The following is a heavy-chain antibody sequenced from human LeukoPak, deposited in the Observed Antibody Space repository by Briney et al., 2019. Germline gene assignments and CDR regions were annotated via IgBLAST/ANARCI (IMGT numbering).Heavy chain of an antibody. Sequence: ASVKVSCKASGYTFTSYDINWVRQATGQGLEWMGWMNPNSGNTGYAQKFQGRVTITRNTYISAAYMELSSLRSEDTAVYYCARIVPSDYYYYYYMDVWGKGTTVTVSS. CDR2: MNPNSGNT. CDR1: GYTFTSYD. D-gene: IGHD2-8*01. CDR3: ARIVPSDYYYYYYMDV. J-gene: IGHJ6*03. V-gene: IGHV1-8*03.